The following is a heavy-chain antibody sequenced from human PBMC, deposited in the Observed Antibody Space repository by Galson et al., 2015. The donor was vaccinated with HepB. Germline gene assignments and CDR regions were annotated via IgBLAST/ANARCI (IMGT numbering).Heavy chain of an antibody. D-gene: IGHD2-2*01. CDR3: ARLHPLVYYYHAMDV. J-gene: IGHJ6*02. Sequence: SETLSLTCTVSGGSISSDYWSWIRQPPGKGLEWIGYGHYSESTNYNPSLKSRVTISVDTSKKQISLKLTSVTAADTAVYYCARLHPLVYYYHAMDVWGQGTTVTV. V-gene: IGHV4-59*08. CDR1: GGSISSDY. CDR2: GHYSEST.